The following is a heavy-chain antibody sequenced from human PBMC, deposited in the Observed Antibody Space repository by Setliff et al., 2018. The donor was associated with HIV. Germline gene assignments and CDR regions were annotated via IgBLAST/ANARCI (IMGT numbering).Heavy chain of an antibody. CDR2: INQDGSEK. CDR3: TRKLAPGHGMDV. Sequence: GGFLRLSCAASGFTFTSYWMIWVRQAPGKGLEWVANINQDGSEKNYVDSVKGRFTISRDNAKNPLYLQMDSLRVEDTTVYYCTRKLAPGHGMDVWGQGTTVTVSS. J-gene: IGHJ6*02. D-gene: IGHD3-3*02. CDR1: GFTFTSYW. V-gene: IGHV3-7*01.